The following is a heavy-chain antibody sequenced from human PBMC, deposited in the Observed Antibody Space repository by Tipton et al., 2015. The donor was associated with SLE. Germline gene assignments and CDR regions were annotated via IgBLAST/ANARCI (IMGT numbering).Heavy chain of an antibody. V-gene: IGHV4-39*07. CDR1: GGSISRSNSY. Sequence: TLSLTCTVSGGSISRSNSYWVWIRQPPGKGLEWIGSISYSGTTYYNPSLKSRVTISVDTSKNQFSLRVSSVTAADTAVYYCATMGDRWYLHLWGRGTPVTVSS. D-gene: IGHD3-16*01. CDR2: ISYSGTT. J-gene: IGHJ2*01. CDR3: ATMGDRWYLHL.